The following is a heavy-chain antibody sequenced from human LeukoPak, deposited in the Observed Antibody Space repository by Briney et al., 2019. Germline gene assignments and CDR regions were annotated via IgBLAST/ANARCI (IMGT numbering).Heavy chain of an antibody. CDR1: GGSISSGSYY. CDR2: IYTSEST. D-gene: IGHD3-22*01. Sequence: SQTLSLTCTVSGGSISSGSYYWSWIRQPAGKGLEWIGRIYTSESTNYNPSLKSRVTISVDTSKNQFSLKLSSVTAADTAVYYCARYNTYYYDGSGKNNYNWFDPWGQGTLVTVSS. V-gene: IGHV4-61*02. J-gene: IGHJ5*02. CDR3: ARYNTYYYDGSGKNNYNWFDP.